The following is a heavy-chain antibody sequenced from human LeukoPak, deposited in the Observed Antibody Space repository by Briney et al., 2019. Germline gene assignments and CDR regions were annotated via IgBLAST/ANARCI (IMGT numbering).Heavy chain of an antibody. CDR2: INPSGGST. D-gene: IGHD6-19*01. CDR3: ARDRGYSSGWYGDNYYYYMDV. J-gene: IGHJ6*03. V-gene: IGHV1-46*01. CDR1: GYTFTSYY. Sequence: ASVKVSCKASGYTFTSYYMHWVRPAPGQGLEWMGIINPSGGSTSYAQKFQGRVTMTRDTSTSTVYMELSSLRSEDTAVYYCARDRGYSSGWYGDNYYYYMDVWGKGTTVTVSS.